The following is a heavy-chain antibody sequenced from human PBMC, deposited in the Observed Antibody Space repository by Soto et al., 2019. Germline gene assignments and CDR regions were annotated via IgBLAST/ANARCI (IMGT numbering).Heavy chain of an antibody. J-gene: IGHJ4*02. CDR2: IYYSGST. V-gene: IGHV4-39*01. CDR1: GGSISSSSNY. CDR3: ARHTPAISISDH. D-gene: IGHD2-15*01. Sequence: QLQLQESGPGLVKPSETLSLTCTVSGGSISSSSNYWGWIRQPPGKGLEWIGSIYYSGSTYYNPSLKSRVTISVDTSKNQFSLKLSSVTAADTAVYYCARHTPAISISDHWGQATLVTVSS.